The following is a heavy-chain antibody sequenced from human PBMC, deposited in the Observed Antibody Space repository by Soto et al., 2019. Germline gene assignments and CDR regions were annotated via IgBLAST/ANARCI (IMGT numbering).Heavy chain of an antibody. Sequence: SETLSLTCTVSGGSISSYYWSWIRQPPGKGLEWIGYIYYSGSTNYNPSLKSRVTISVDTSKNQFSLKLSSVTAADTAVYYCARGVAYGEYRQFDEWGKGTLVTVAS. D-gene: IGHD4-17*01. CDR2: IYYSGST. CDR3: ARGVAYGEYRQFDE. CDR1: GGSISSYY. V-gene: IGHV4-59*01. J-gene: IGHJ4*02.